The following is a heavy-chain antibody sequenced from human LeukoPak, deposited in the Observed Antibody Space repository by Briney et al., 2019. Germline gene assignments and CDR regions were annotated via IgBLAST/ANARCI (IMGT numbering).Heavy chain of an antibody. Sequence: SGTLSLTCTVSGGSISSYYWSWIRQPPGKGLEWIGYIYYSGSTNYNPSLKSRVTISVDTSKNQFSLKLSSVTAADTAVYYCARESFQYYDILTGYWDYYYMDVWGKGTTVTISS. CDR1: GGSISSYY. J-gene: IGHJ6*03. CDR3: ARESFQYYDILTGYWDYYYMDV. CDR2: IYYSGST. V-gene: IGHV4-59*01. D-gene: IGHD3-9*01.